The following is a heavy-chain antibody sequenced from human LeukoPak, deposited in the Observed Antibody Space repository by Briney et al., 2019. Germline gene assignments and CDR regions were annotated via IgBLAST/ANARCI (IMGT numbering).Heavy chain of an antibody. CDR3: ARDNPPDY. CDR1: GFTFSSSW. CDR2: IKQDGSEK. Sequence: GGSLRLSCVASGFTFSSSWMSWVRQAPGKGLEWVADIKQDGSEKSYVESVRGRFTISRDNAKNSLYLQLNSLRAEDTALYYCARDNPPDYWGQGTLVTVSS. J-gene: IGHJ4*02. V-gene: IGHV3-7*03.